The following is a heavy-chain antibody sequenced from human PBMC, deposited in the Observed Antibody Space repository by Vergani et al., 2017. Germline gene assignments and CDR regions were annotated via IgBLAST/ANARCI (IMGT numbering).Heavy chain of an antibody. CDR1: GGTFSSYA. V-gene: IGHV1-69*01. CDR2: IIPIFGTA. CDR3: ARSGDEDGYNYYNWFDP. Sequence: VQLVESGAEVKKPGSSVKVSCKASGGTFSSYAISWVRQAPGQGLEWMGGIIPIFGTANYAQKFQGRVTITADESTSTAYMELSSLRSEDTAVYYCARSGDEDGYNYYNWFDPWGQGTLVTVSS. J-gene: IGHJ5*02. D-gene: IGHD5-24*01.